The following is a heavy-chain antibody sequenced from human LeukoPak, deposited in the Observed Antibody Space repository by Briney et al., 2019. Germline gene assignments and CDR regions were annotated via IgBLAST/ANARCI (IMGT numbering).Heavy chain of an antibody. CDR1: GFTVSSNY. V-gene: IGHV3-21*01. J-gene: IGHJ3*02. CDR2: ISSSSSYI. Sequence: GGSLRLSCAASGFTVSSNYMSWVRQAPGKGLEWVSSISSSSSYIYYADSVKGRYTISRDNAKNSLYLQMNSLRAENTAVYYCARANSKDRGRVVPGGDAFDIWGQGTMVTVSS. CDR3: ARANSKDRGRVVPGGDAFDI. D-gene: IGHD2-15*01.